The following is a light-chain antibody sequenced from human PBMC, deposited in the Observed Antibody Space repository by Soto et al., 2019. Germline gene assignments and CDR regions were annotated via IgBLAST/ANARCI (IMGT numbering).Light chain of an antibody. CDR2: EVI. V-gene: IGLV2-18*02. CDR1: SSDVGGYNR. CDR3: YSYTSSSTDV. Sequence: QSALTQPPSVSGSAGQSVTLSCTGTSSDVGGYNRVSWYQQPPGTAPKLVIYEVIHRPSGVPARFSGSKSGNTASLTISGLQAEDEADYYCYSYTSSSTDVFGTGTKVTVL. J-gene: IGLJ1*01.